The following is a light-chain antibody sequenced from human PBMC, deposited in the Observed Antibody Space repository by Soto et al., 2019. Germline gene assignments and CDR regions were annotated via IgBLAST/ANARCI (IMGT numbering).Light chain of an antibody. CDR1: QSVSSN. CDR3: QQYENWPPVT. J-gene: IGKJ5*01. Sequence: EVVMTQSPATLSVSPGEGATLSCRASQSVSSNLAWYQQKPGQAPRLLIYGASTRATGVPARFSGSGSGTDFTLSISSLQSEDVAIYYCQQYENWPPVTFGQGTRLEIK. CDR2: GAS. V-gene: IGKV3-15*01.